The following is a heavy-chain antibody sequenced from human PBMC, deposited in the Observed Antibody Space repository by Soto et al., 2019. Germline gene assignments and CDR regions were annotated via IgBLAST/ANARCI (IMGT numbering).Heavy chain of an antibody. CDR2: ISYDGSNK. Sequence: PGGSLRLSCAASGFTFSSYAMHWVRQAPGKGLEWVAVISYDGSNKYYADSVKGRFTISRDNSKNTLYLQMNSLRAEDTAVYYCAGGSGSYYNPIDYWGQG. J-gene: IGHJ4*02. CDR1: GFTFSSYA. CDR3: AGGSGSYYNPIDY. D-gene: IGHD3-10*01. V-gene: IGHV3-30-3*01.